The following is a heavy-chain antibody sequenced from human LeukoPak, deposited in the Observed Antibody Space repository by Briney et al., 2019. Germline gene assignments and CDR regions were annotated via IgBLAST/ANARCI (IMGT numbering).Heavy chain of an antibody. CDR2: INPSGGST. CDR1: GYTFTSYG. CDR3: ARDEYCGGGSCYPSEV. V-gene: IGHV1-46*01. D-gene: IGHD2-15*01. J-gene: IGHJ4*02. Sequence: ASVKVSCKASGYTFTSYGISWVRQAPGQGLEWMGIINPSGGSTSYAQKFQGRVTMTRDTSTSTVYMELSSLRSEDTAVYYCARDEYCGGGSCYPSEVWGQGTLVTVSS.